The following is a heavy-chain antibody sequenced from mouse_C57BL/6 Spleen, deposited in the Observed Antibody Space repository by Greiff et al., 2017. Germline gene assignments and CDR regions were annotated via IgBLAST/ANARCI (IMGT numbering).Heavy chain of an antibody. CDR3: ARRGGNYPFDY. Sequence: QVQLKESGPGLVQPSQSLSITCTVSGFSLTSYGVHWVRQSPGKGLEWLGVIWSGGSTDYNAAFISRLSISKDNSKSQVFFKMNSLQADDTARYYSARRGGNYPFDYWGQGTTLTVSS. J-gene: IGHJ2*01. CDR1: GFSLTSYG. D-gene: IGHD2-1*01. CDR2: IWSGGST. V-gene: IGHV2-2*01.